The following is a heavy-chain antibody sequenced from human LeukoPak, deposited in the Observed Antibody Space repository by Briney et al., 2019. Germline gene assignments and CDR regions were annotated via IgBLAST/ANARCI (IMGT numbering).Heavy chain of an antibody. Sequence: GGSLRLSCAASGFTFSTYWMHWVRQAPGKGLVWVSRINSDGSSTSDADFVEGRFTISRDNAKNTLYLQMNSLRAEDTAVYYCARSSVGFDYWGQGTLVTVSS. CDR1: GFTFSTYW. V-gene: IGHV3-74*01. CDR2: INSDGSST. CDR3: ARSSVGFDY. J-gene: IGHJ4*02.